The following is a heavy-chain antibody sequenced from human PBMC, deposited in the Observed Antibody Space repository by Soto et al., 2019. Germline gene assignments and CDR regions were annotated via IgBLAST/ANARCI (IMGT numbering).Heavy chain of an antibody. CDR2: IYHSGST. D-gene: IGHD4-17*01. CDR1: GGSISSSNW. J-gene: IGHJ6*02. Sequence: QVQLQESGPGLVKPSGTLSLTCAVSGGSISSSNWWSWVRQPPGKGLEWIGEIYHSGSTNYNPSLKSLVTISVDKSKNQFSLKLSSVTATDTAVYYCASARLRLHVSYYGMDVWGQGTTVTVSS. V-gene: IGHV4-4*02. CDR3: ASARLRLHVSYYGMDV.